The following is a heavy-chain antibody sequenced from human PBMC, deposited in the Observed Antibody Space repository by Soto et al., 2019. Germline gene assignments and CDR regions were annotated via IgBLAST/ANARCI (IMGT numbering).Heavy chain of an antibody. Sequence: EVQLVESGGGLVKPGGSLRISCAASGFTFSNAWMSWVRQAPGKGLEWVGRIKSKTDGGTTDYAAPVKGRFTISREDSKNTLYLQMNSLKNEDKGVYYCTTTPDRGGYCRGGSCSGADYGMDVWGQGTTGTGSS. V-gene: IGHV3-15*01. J-gene: IGHJ6*01. CDR2: IKSKTDGGTT. CDR3: TTTPDRGGYCRGGSCSGADYGMDV. CDR1: GFTFSNAW. D-gene: IGHD2-15*01.